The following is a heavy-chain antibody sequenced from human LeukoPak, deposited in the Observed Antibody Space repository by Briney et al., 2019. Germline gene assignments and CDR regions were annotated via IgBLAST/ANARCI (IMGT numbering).Heavy chain of an antibody. CDR1: GFTFSSYA. Sequence: PGGSLRLSCAASGFTFSSYAMSWVRQAPGKGLEWVSTISGSGGSTYHADSVKGRFTISRDNSKNTLYLQMNSLRAEDTAVYYCARDMLGALDYWGQGTLVTVSS. D-gene: IGHD1-26*01. CDR3: ARDMLGALDY. CDR2: ISGSGGST. J-gene: IGHJ4*02. V-gene: IGHV3-23*01.